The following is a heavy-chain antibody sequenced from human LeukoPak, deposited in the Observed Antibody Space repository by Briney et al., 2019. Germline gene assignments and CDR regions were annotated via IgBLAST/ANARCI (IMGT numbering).Heavy chain of an antibody. D-gene: IGHD3-10*01. CDR3: ATVYYGSGSYDY. J-gene: IGHJ4*02. Sequence: GAAVKVSCKASGGTFSSYAISWVRQAPGQGLEWMGGIIPIFGTANYAQKFQGRVTMTEDTSTDTAYMELSSLRSEDTAVYYCATVYYGSGSYDYWGQGTLVTVSS. CDR1: GGTFSSYA. V-gene: IGHV1-69*06. CDR2: IIPIFGTA.